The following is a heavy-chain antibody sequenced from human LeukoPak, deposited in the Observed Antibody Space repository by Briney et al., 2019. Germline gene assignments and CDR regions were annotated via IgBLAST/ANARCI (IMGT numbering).Heavy chain of an antibody. CDR1: GFTFSSYA. CDR2: ISGSGGST. D-gene: IGHD3-3*01. J-gene: IGHJ6*02. V-gene: IGHV3-23*01. Sequence: RSGGSLRLSCAASGFTFSSYAMSWVRQAPGKGLEWVSAISGSGGSTYYADSVKGRFTISRDNSKNTLYLQMNSLRAEDTAVYYCAKASQEWLGIDYGMDVWGQGTTVTVSS. CDR3: AKASQEWLGIDYGMDV.